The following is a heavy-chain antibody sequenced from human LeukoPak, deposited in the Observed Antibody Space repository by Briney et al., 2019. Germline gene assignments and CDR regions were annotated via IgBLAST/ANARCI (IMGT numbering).Heavy chain of an antibody. CDR2: IYHRSKWYN. D-gene: IGHD1-20*01. V-gene: IGHV6-1*01. CDR3: ARISGSGDYCFDL. CDR1: GDSVSSNNAA. J-gene: IGHJ2*01. Sequence: SQTLSLTCGISGDSVSSNNAAWNWIRQSPSRGLEWLGRIYHRSKWYNDYAVSVKSRISMNPDTSENQFSLHLNYVTPEDTAVYYCARISGSGDYCFDLWGPGTLVTVSS.